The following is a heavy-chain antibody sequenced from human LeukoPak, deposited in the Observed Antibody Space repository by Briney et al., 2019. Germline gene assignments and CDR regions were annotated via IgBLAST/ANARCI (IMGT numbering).Heavy chain of an antibody. D-gene: IGHD3-22*01. J-gene: IGHJ4*02. CDR3: ARDPYYYDSSGGDY. CDR2: SRDKANSYTT. V-gene: IGHV3-72*01. CDR1: GFNFSDHC. Sequence: PGGSLRLSCAASGFNFSDHCMGWVRQAPGKGLEWVGRSRDKANSYTTENAASVKGRFTISRDDSKNSLYLQMNSLKTEDTAVYYCARDPYYYDSSGGDYWGQGTLVTVSS.